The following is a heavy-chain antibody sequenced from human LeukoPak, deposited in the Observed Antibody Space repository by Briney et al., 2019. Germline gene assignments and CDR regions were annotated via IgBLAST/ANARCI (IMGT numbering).Heavy chain of an antibody. Sequence: SETLSLTCTVSGGSISSSYYSWGWIRQPPGKGLEWIGTIYYSGSTYYNPSLTSRVTISVDTSKNQFSLKLSSVTAADTAVYYCARHKDYYYSYMDVWGKGTTATISS. CDR3: ARHKDYYYSYMDV. CDR1: GGSISSSYYS. CDR2: IYYSGST. J-gene: IGHJ6*03. V-gene: IGHV4-39*01.